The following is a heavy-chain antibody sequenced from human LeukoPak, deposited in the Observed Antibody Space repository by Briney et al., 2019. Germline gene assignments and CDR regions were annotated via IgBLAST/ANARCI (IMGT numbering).Heavy chain of an antibody. D-gene: IGHD6-13*01. CDR1: GFTFSSYA. J-gene: IGHJ4*02. CDR3: AKDLSSGWYIFDY. CDR2: VTGSGGST. Sequence: GGSLRLSCAASGFTFSSYAMNWVRQAPGKGLEWVSTVTGSGGSTYYADSVKGRFTISRGNSKNTLYLQMNSLGAEDTAVYYCAKDLSSGWYIFDYWGQGTLVTVSS. V-gene: IGHV3-23*01.